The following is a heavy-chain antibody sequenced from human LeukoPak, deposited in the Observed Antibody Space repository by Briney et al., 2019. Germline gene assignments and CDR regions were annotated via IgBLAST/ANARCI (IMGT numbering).Heavy chain of an antibody. CDR1: GGSISSYY. D-gene: IGHD2-21*02. Sequence: SETLSLTCTVSGGSISSYYWSWLRQPPGKGLEWIGYIYYSGSTNYNPSLKSRVTISVDTSKNQFSLKLSSVTAADTAVYYCARDSREAYCGGDCSDAFDIWGQGTMVTVSS. V-gene: IGHV4-59*01. CDR2: IYYSGST. J-gene: IGHJ3*02. CDR3: ARDSREAYCGGDCSDAFDI.